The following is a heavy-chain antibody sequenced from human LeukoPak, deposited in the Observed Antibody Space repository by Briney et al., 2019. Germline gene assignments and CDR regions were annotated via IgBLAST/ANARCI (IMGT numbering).Heavy chain of an antibody. V-gene: IGHV3-53*01. Sequence: PGGSLRLSRAASGFTVSSNYMSWVRQAPGKGLEWVSVIYSGGSTYYADSVKGRFTISRDNAKNTLYLQMNSLRAEDTAVYYCARERYSSSYRTRAEYFQHWGQGTLVTVSS. CDR2: IYSGGST. D-gene: IGHD6-13*01. CDR1: GFTVSSNY. CDR3: ARERYSSSYRTRAEYFQH. J-gene: IGHJ1*01.